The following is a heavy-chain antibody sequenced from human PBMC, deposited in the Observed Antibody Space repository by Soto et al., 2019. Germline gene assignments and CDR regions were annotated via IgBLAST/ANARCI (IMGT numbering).Heavy chain of an antibody. J-gene: IGHJ4*02. Sequence: QVQLVQSGAEVKKPGASVKVSCKASGYTFTSYAMHWVRQAPGQRLEWMGWINAGNGNTKYSQKFQGRVTITRDTTASTAYMGLSSLSSEDTAVYYCARDPGYSYGYNWGQGTLVTVSS. V-gene: IGHV1-3*01. CDR2: INAGNGNT. CDR3: ARDPGYSYGYN. CDR1: GYTFTSYA. D-gene: IGHD5-18*01.